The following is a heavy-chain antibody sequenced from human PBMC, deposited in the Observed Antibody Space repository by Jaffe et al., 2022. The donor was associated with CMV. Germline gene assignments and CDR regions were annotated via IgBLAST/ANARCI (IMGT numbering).Heavy chain of an antibody. CDR2: TFYGGST. CDR1: GDSISNYF. CDR3: ARVVVDSHHLWFDP. J-gene: IGHJ5*02. D-gene: IGHD3-10*01. Sequence: QVQLQESGPGLVKSSETVSLTCTVSGDSISNYFWSWVRQPPGKGLEWIGYTFYGGSTNYNASLKSRVTISVDTSRNQFSLNLNSVTAADTAMYYCARVVVDSHHLWFDPWGQGTLVTVSS. V-gene: IGHV4-59*01.